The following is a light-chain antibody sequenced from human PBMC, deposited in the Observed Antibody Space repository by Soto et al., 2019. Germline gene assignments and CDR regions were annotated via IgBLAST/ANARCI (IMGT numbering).Light chain of an antibody. Sequence: QAVVTQPASVSGSPGQSITISCTGTSSDVGGYNYVSWYQQHPGKAPKFMIYDVSNRPSGVSNRFSGSKSGNTASLTISGLQAEDEADYYCSSYTSSSSYVFGTGTKVTVL. V-gene: IGLV2-14*01. CDR2: DVS. CDR1: SSDVGGYNY. J-gene: IGLJ1*01. CDR3: SSYTSSSSYV.